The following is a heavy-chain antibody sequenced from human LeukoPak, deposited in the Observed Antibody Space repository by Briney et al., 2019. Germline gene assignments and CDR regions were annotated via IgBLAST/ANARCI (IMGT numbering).Heavy chain of an antibody. CDR1: GFTFGRHW. CDR3: AREVYGDNYFDY. V-gene: IGHV3-7*05. Sequence: GGSLRLSCAASGFTFGRHWMSWVRQAQGEGPEWVANIKQDGSQKYYVDSVKGRFTISRDNAKNSLFLQMNSLRGEDTAVYYCAREVYGDNYFDYWGQGTLVTVSS. J-gene: IGHJ4*02. CDR2: IKQDGSQK. D-gene: IGHD4-17*01.